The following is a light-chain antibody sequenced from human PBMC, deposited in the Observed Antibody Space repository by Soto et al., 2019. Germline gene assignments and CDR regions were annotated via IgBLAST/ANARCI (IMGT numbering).Light chain of an antibody. Sequence: DIQMTQSPSSLSASVGDRVTITCRASQSISNYLNWYQQKPGKAPKLLIYAASSLQSGVPSRFSGSGSGTDFTLTISSLQPEDFATYYCQQSYSTPPITFGQGTRL. CDR2: AAS. CDR3: QQSYSTPPIT. J-gene: IGKJ5*01. CDR1: QSISNY. V-gene: IGKV1-39*01.